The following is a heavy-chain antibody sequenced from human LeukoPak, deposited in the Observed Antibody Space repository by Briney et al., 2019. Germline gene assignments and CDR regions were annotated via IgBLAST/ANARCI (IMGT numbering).Heavy chain of an antibody. V-gene: IGHV4-59*01. CDR1: GDSISSDY. Sequence: PSETLSLTCTVTGDSISSDYWSWIRQPPGKGLEWIGYIYYSGTTNYNPSLKSRVTISVDTSKNQFSLKLSSVTAADTAVYYCARHAGTKGGAFDIWGQGTMVTVSS. D-gene: IGHD1-1*01. J-gene: IGHJ3*02. CDR2: IYYSGTT. CDR3: ARHAGTKGGAFDI.